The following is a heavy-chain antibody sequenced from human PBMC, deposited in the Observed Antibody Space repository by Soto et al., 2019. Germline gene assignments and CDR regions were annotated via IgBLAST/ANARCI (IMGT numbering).Heavy chain of an antibody. CDR1: GFTFSSYA. Sequence: EVQLLESGGGLVQPGGSLRLSCAASGFTFSSYAMSWVRQAPGKGLEWVSAISGSGGSTYYADSVKGRFTISRDNSKNTLYLQMNSLRAEDTAVYYCAKNLHGVYSGPYDGGAFDIWGQGTMVTVSS. J-gene: IGHJ3*02. CDR3: AKNLHGVYSGPYDGGAFDI. V-gene: IGHV3-23*01. D-gene: IGHD5-12*01. CDR2: ISGSGGST.